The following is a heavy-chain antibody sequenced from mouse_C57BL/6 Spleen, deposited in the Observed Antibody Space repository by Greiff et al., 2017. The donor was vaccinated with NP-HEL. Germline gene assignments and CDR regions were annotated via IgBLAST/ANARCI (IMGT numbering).Heavy chain of an antibody. CDR1: GFTFTDYY. CDR3: ARFLTSAIDY. V-gene: IGHV7-3*01. CDR2: IRNKANGYTT. Sequence: EVKLMESGGGLVQPGGSLSLSCAASGFTFTDYYMSWVRQPPGKALEWVGFIRNKANGYTTEYSASVKGRFTISRDNSQSILYLQMNALRAEDSATYYCARFLTSAIDYWGQGTSVTVSS. D-gene: IGHD4-1*01. J-gene: IGHJ4*01.